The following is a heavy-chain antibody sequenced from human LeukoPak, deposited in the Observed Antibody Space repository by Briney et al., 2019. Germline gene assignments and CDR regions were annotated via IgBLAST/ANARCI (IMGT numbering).Heavy chain of an antibody. D-gene: IGHD6-19*01. CDR3: ARGSSSGWKYFDY. J-gene: IGHJ4*02. CDR2: ISYSGNT. V-gene: IGHV4-59*01. CDR1: GGFISSYY. Sequence: SETLSLTCTVSGGFISSYYWTWIRQPPGKGLEWIGYISYSGNTNYNASLKSRVTISVDTSRNQFSLKLTSVTAADTAVYYCARGSSSGWKYFDYWGQGTLVTVSS.